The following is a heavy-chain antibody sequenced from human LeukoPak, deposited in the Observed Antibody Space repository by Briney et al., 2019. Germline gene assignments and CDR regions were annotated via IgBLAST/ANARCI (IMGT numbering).Heavy chain of an antibody. J-gene: IGHJ4*02. CDR2: INPNSGGT. D-gene: IGHD3-22*01. Sequence: ASVKVSCKASGYTFTGYYMHWVRQAPGQGLEWMGWINPNSGGTNYAQKFQGRVTMTRDTSISTAYMELSRLRSDDTAVNYCARDEYYYDSSGYPDYWGQGTLVTVSS. V-gene: IGHV1-2*02. CDR3: ARDEYYYDSSGYPDY. CDR1: GYTFTGYY.